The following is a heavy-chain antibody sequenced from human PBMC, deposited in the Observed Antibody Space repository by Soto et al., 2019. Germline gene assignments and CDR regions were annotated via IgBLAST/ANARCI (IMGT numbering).Heavy chain of an antibody. J-gene: IGHJ5*02. Sequence: SETLSLTCTVSGVSIISYYWSWIRQPPGKGLEWIGYIYYSGSTNYNPSLKSRVTISVDTSKNQFSLKLSSVTAADTAVYYCARDLGLTGPWGQGTLVTVSS. CDR3: ARDLGLTGP. D-gene: IGHD2-21*01. CDR2: IYYSGST. CDR1: GVSIISYY. V-gene: IGHV4-59*01.